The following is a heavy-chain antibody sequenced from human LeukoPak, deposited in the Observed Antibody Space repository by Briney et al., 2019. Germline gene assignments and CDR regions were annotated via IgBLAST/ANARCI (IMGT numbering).Heavy chain of an antibody. V-gene: IGHV4-30-4*01. CDR2: IYYSGST. Sequence: PSETLSLTCTVSRGSISSGDNYWSRIRQPPGKGLEWIGYIYYSGSTYYNPSLKSRVTISVDTSKNQFSLKLSSVTAADTAVYYCARDRITMVWGVMPHGMDVWGKGTTVTVSS. J-gene: IGHJ6*04. CDR1: RGSISSGDNY. CDR3: ARDRITMVWGVMPHGMDV. D-gene: IGHD3-10*01.